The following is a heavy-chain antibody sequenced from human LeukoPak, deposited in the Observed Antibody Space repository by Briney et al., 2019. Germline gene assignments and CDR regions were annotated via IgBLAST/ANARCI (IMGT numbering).Heavy chain of an antibody. CDR2: ISAYNGNT. CDR1: GYAFTSYG. D-gene: IGHD3-9*01. V-gene: IGHV1-18*01. J-gene: IGHJ6*02. Sequence: ASVKVSCKASGYAFTSYGISWVRQAPGQGLEWMGWISAYNGNTNYAQKLQGRVTMTTDTSTSTAYMELRSLRSDDTAVYYYARDGWGYDILTGWDYYYYGMDVWGQGTTVTVSS. CDR3: ARDGWGYDILTGWDYYYYGMDV.